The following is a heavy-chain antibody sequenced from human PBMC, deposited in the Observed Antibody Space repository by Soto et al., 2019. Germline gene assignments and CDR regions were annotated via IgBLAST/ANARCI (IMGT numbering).Heavy chain of an antibody. CDR1: GFSLSTGGVG. V-gene: IGHV2-5*02. D-gene: IGHD3-10*01. Sequence: QITLKESGPTLVKPTQTLTLTCSFSGFSLSTGGVGVGWIRQPPGKALEWLALIYWDDDKRYSPSLKNRLTITKATSKNQVVLIMTNMDPVDTATYYCAHRESDREAYWGQGTLVTVSS. J-gene: IGHJ4*02. CDR2: IYWDDDK. CDR3: AHRESDREAY.